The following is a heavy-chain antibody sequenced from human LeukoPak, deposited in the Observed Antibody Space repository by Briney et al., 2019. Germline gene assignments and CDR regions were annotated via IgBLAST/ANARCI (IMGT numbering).Heavy chain of an antibody. CDR1: GFTFSSYS. D-gene: IGHD2-15*01. V-gene: IGHV3-21*04. CDR2: ISSSSSYI. J-gene: IGHJ4*02. Sequence: GGSLRLSCAASGFTFSSYSMNWVRQAPGKGLEWVSSISSSSSYIYYADSVKGRFTISRDNSKNTLYLQMNSLRAEDTAIYYCANRPGYYFDYWGQGTLVTVSS. CDR3: ANRPGYYFDY.